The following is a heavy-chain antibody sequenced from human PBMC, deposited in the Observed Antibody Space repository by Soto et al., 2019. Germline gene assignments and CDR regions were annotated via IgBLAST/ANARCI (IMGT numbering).Heavy chain of an antibody. J-gene: IGHJ5*02. V-gene: IGHV3-30*18. CDR2: ISYDGSNK. CDR3: AKDYCSSTSCPFDP. D-gene: IGHD2-2*01. CDR1: GFTFSSHG. Sequence: GGSLRLSCAASGFTFSSHGMHWVRQAPGKGLEWVAVISYDGSNKYYADSVKGRFTISRDNSKNTLYLQMNSLRAEDTAVYYCAKDYCSSTSCPFDPWGQGTLVTVSS.